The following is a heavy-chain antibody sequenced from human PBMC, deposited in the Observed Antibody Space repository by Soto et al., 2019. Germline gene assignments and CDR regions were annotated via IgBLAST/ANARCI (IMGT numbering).Heavy chain of an antibody. CDR2: IYWDDDQ. V-gene: IGHV2-5*02. CDR1: GFSLTTTSMG. J-gene: IGHJ4*02. CDR3: AHAGDYDLLSVDH. D-gene: IGHD4-17*01. Sequence: QITLKESGPPLVRPAQTLTLTCAFSGFSLTTTSMGVAWIRQPPGKALEWLALIYWDDDQRYSPSLQDRLTISKETSRCLVVLTISNMNPEDTGTSFGAHAGDYDLLSVDHLGPGTLVTVSS.